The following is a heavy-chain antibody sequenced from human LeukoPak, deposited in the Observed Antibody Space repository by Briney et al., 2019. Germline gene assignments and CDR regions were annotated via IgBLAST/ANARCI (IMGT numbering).Heavy chain of an antibody. D-gene: IGHD6-6*01. J-gene: IGHJ5*02. CDR1: GSSIRSSTYY. Sequence: SETLSLTCTVSGSSIRSSTYYWGWIRQPPGKGLEWIGSIYHSGSTYYNPSLKSRVTISVDTSKNQFSLKVSSVTAADTAVYYCARDEGSSSSPYNWFDPWGQGTLVTVSS. CDR3: ARDEGSSSSPYNWFDP. V-gene: IGHV4-39*07. CDR2: IYHSGST.